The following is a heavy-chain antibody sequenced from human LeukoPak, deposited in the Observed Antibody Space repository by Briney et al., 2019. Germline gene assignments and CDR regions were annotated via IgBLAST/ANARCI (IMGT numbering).Heavy chain of an antibody. D-gene: IGHD2-21*02. V-gene: IGHV4-34*01. CDR1: GGSFSDYF. CDR3: ARFSRITWGDWGDAFDI. Sequence: PSETLSLTCSVYGGSFSDYFWSWIRQSPGKGLEWIGEIDDGGNTNYNPSLMGRVIVSMEKSKKQFSLVMRSVAAADTAVYYCARFSRITWGDWGDAFDIWGQGTTVIVSS. J-gene: IGHJ3*02. CDR2: IDDGGNT.